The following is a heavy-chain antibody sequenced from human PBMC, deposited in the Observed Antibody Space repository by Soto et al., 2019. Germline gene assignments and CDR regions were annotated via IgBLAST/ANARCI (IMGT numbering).Heavy chain of an antibody. CDR2: IIPILGIA. CDR3: ARDLWSGGSCYSQGFDY. CDR1: GGTFSSYT. J-gene: IGHJ4*02. V-gene: IGHV1-69*08. D-gene: IGHD2-15*01. Sequence: QVQLVQSGAEVKKPGSSVKVSCKASGGTFSSYTISWVRQAPGQGLEWMGRIIPILGIANYAQKFQGRVTITADKSTSKAYMELSSLRSEDTAVYYCARDLWSGGSCYSQGFDYWGQGTLVTVSS.